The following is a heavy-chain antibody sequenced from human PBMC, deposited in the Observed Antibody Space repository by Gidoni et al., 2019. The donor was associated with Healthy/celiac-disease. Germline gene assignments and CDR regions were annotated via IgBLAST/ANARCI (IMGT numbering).Heavy chain of an antibody. J-gene: IGHJ3*02. CDR3: AHRLLDSSGYNSQGAFDI. CDR2: IYLDDDK. V-gene: IGHV2-5*02. CDR1: GFSLSTSGVG. D-gene: IGHD3-22*01. Sequence: QITLKESGPTLVKPTQTLTLTCTFSGFSLSTSGVGVGWLRQPPGKALEWITLIYLDDDKRYSPSLKSRLTITKDTAKNQVVLTMTNMDPVDTSTYYVAHRLLDSSGYNSQGAFDIWGQGTMVTVSS.